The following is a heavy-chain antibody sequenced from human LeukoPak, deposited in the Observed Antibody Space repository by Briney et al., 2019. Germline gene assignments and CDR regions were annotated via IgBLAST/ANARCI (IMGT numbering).Heavy chain of an antibody. V-gene: IGHV4-4*07. CDR1: GGSFSSYY. J-gene: IGHJ5*02. D-gene: IGHD3-10*01. Sequence: SETLSLTCAVYGGSFSSYYWSWIRQPAGKGLEWIGRIYTSGSTNYNPSLKSRVTMSVDTSKNQFSLKLSSVTAADTAVYYCARDISYYYGSGSSYNWFDPWGQGTLVTVSS. CDR3: ARDISYYYGSGSSYNWFDP. CDR2: IYTSGST.